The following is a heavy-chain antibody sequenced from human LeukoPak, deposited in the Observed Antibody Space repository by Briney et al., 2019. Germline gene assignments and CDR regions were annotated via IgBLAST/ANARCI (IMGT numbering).Heavy chain of an antibody. CDR1: GGTFSSYA. V-gene: IGHV1-69*04. CDR2: IIPILGIA. D-gene: IGHD3-22*01. CDR3: ATLGDYYDSSGAFDY. J-gene: IGHJ4*02. Sequence: SVKVSCKASGGTFSSYAISWVRQAPGQGLEWMGRIIPILGIANYAQKFQGRVTITADKSTSTAYMELSSLRSEDTAVYYCATLGDYYDSSGAFDYWGRGTLVTVSS.